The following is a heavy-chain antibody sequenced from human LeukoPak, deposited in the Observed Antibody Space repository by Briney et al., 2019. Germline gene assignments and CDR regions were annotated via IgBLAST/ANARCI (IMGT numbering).Heavy chain of an antibody. CDR2: IYYSGST. CDR3: AANELGAPGS. V-gene: IGHV4-59*01. Sequence: SETLSLTCTVSGGSISSYYWSWIRQPPGKGLEWIGYIYYSGSTNCNPSLKSRVTISVDTSKNQFSLKLSSVTAADTAVYYCAANELGAPGSWGQGTLVTVSS. D-gene: IGHD1-26*01. J-gene: IGHJ4*02. CDR1: GGSISSYY.